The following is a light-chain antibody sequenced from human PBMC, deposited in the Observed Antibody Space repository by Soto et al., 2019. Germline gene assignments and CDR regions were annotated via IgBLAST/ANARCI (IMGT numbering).Light chain of an antibody. CDR1: SSDVGGYKY. CDR2: EVS. CDR3: SSYTSSNTLEA. V-gene: IGLV2-14*01. J-gene: IGLJ3*02. Sequence: QSALTQPASVSGSPGQSITISCTGTSSDVGGYKYVSWYQQHPGRAPKLMIYEVSYRPSGVSNRFSGSKSGNTASLTISGLQAEDEANYYCSSYTSSNTLEAFGGGTKVTVL.